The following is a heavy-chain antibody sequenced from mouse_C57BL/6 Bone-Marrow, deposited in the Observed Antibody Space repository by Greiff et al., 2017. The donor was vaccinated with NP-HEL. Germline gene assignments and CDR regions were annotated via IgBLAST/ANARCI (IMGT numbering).Heavy chain of an antibody. CDR1: GYTFTSYW. Sequence: QVQLKQPGAELVKPGASVKLSCKASGYTFTSYWMHWVKQRPGRGLEWIGRIDPSSGCTKYNQKFKSKATLTVDKSSSTAYMQLSSLTSEDSAIYDCESGGDCDGWGTGTTVTVSS. J-gene: IGHJ1*03. CDR2: IDPSSGCT. CDR3: ESGGDCDG. V-gene: IGHV1-72*01. D-gene: IGHD1-1*02.